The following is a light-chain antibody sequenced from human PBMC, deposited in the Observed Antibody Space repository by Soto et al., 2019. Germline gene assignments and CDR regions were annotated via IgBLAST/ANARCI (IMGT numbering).Light chain of an antibody. CDR2: EVV. CDR3: CSYLHFYSWV. CDR1: SSDVGGYNY. Sequence: QSALSQPRSVSGSPGQSVTISCTGTSSDVGGYNYVSWYQQHPYKAPKLIIYEVVKRPSGVPARFSASKSGNTASLTISGLQAEDEADYYCCSYLHFYSWVFGGGTKLTVL. V-gene: IGLV2-11*01. J-gene: IGLJ3*02.